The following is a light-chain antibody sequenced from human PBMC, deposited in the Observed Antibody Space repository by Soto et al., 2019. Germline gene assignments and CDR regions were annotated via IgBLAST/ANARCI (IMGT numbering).Light chain of an antibody. CDR2: DAS. CDR1: KSVSSSD. J-gene: IGKJ5*01. CDR3: QQRSNWPPIT. Sequence: EILFTQSPCGLSLAAGERATLSCRARKSVSSSDLAWYQQKPGQAPRLLIYDASNRATGIPARFSGSGSGTDFTLTISSLEPEDFAVYYCQQRSNWPPITPGQGTRLEI. V-gene: IGKV3D-20*02.